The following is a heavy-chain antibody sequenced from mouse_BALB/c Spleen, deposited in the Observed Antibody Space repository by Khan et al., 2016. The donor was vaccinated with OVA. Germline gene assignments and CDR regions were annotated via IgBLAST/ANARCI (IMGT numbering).Heavy chain of an antibody. CDR3: ARSRWLLPAMDY. D-gene: IGHD2-3*01. V-gene: IGHV9-3*02. Sequence: QIQLVQSGPELKKPGETVKISCKASGYTFTKNGMNWVKQAPGKGLKWMGWINTNTGEPTYAEEFKGRFVFSLETSASTAYLQINNLKNEDTGTYFCARSRWLLPAMDYWGQGTSVTVSS. CDR1: GYTFTKNG. J-gene: IGHJ4*01. CDR2: INTNTGEP.